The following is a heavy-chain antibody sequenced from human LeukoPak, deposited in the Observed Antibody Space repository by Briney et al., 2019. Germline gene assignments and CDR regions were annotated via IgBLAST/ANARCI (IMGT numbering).Heavy chain of an antibody. CDR2: ITSSGTYI. Sequence: PGGSLRLSCAASGFTFSNYNMNWVRQAPGKAMEWVSSITSSGTYIFYADSVKGRFTISRDNAKNTLYLQMNSLRAEDTAVYYCARVSYSGSYYFDYWGQGTLVTVSS. CDR3: ARVSYSGSYYFDY. J-gene: IGHJ4*02. D-gene: IGHD1-26*01. CDR1: GFTFSNYN. V-gene: IGHV3-21*01.